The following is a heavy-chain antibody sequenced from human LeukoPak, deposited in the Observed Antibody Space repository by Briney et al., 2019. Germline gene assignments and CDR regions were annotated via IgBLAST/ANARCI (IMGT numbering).Heavy chain of an antibody. V-gene: IGHV3-20*04. Sequence: GSLRLSCAASGFTFDDYVMSWVCQAPGKGLEWVSGINWNGGTTAYADSVKGRFTISRDNAKNSLYLQMNSLRAEDTALYFCARARYSSGPFDYWGPGTLVTVSS. D-gene: IGHD6-19*01. CDR1: GFTFDDYV. J-gene: IGHJ4*02. CDR3: ARARYSSGPFDY. CDR2: INWNGGTT.